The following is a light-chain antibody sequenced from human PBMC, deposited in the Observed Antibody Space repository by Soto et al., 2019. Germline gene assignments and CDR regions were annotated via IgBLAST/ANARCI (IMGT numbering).Light chain of an antibody. CDR3: RQYGSPSWT. V-gene: IGKV3-20*01. CDR1: QSVSSSY. CDR2: GAS. J-gene: IGKJ1*01. Sequence: EIVLTQSPGTLSLSPGERATLSCRASQSVSSSYLAWYQQKPGQAPRLLIYGASSRATGIPDRFSRSGSGTDFTLTISSLEREDFAVYYCRQYGSPSWTFGQGTKVEIK.